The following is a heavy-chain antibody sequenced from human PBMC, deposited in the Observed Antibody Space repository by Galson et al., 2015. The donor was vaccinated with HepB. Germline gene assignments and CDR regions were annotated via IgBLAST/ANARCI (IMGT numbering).Heavy chain of an antibody. D-gene: IGHD3-10*01. V-gene: IGHV3-23*01. CDR3: ANLPHLLWFGAGWNPPGMDV. J-gene: IGHJ6*02. Sequence: SLRLSCAASGFTFSSYAMSWVRQAPGKGLEWVSAISGSGGSTYYADSVKGRFTISRDNSKNTLYLQMNSLRAEDTAVYYCANLPHLLWFGAGWNPPGMDVWGQGTTVTVSS. CDR2: ISGSGGST. CDR1: GFTFSSYA.